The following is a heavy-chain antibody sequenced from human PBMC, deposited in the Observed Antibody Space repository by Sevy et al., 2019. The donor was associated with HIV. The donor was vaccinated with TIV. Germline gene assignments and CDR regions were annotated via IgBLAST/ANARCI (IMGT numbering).Heavy chain of an antibody. V-gene: IGHV1-69*13. D-gene: IGHD1-26*01. CDR2: IIPIFGTA. CDR3: ARGPSGSYDYYYYMDV. Sequence: ALVKVSCKASGGTFSSYAISWVRQAPGQGLEWMGGIIPIFGTANYAQKFQGRVTITADESTSTAYMELSSLRSEDTAVYYCARGPSGSYDYYYYMDVWGKGTTVTVSS. J-gene: IGHJ6*03. CDR1: GGTFSSYA.